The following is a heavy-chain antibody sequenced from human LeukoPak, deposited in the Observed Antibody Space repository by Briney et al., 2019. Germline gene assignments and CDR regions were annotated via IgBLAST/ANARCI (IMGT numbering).Heavy chain of an antibody. Sequence: ASVKVSCKASGYTFTSYGISWVRQAPGQGLEWMGWISAYNGNTNYAQRLQGRVTMTTDTSTSTAYMELRSLRSDDTAVYYCARDGPYDFWSGYYTGPFDYWGQGTLVTVSS. D-gene: IGHD3-3*01. V-gene: IGHV1-18*01. CDR1: GYTFTSYG. CDR3: ARDGPYDFWSGYYTGPFDY. CDR2: ISAYNGNT. J-gene: IGHJ4*02.